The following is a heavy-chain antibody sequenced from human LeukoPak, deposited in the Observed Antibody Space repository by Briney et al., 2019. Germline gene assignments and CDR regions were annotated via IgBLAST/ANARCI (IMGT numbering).Heavy chain of an antibody. CDR2: IYYSGST. V-gene: IGHV4-39*01. Sequence: SETLSLTCTASGGSISSSSYYWGWIRQPPGKGLEWIGSIYYSGSTYYNPSLKSRVTISVDTSKNQFSLKLSSVTAADTAVYYCARPGDHYWGQGTLVTVSS. D-gene: IGHD3-10*01. J-gene: IGHJ4*02. CDR1: GGSISSSSYY. CDR3: ARPGDHY.